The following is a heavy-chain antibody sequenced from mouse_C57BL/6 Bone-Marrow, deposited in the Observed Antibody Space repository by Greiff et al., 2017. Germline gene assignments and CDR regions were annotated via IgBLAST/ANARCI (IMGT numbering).Heavy chain of an antibody. Sequence: LPLTHSVPELVPPGASVQISCKASGYSFTGYYMNWVKQSPEKSLEWIGEINPSTGGTTYNQKFKAKATLTVDKSSSTAYMQLKSLTSEDSAVYYCARLGTTVVASDYWGQGTTLTVSS. CDR2: INPSTGGT. J-gene: IGHJ2*01. CDR3: ARLGTTVVASDY. D-gene: IGHD1-1*01. V-gene: IGHV1-42*01. CDR1: GYSFTGYY.